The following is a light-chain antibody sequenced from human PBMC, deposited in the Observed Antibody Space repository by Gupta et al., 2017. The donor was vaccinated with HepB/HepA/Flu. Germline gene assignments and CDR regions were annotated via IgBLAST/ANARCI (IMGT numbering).Light chain of an antibody. Sequence: GERATLSCRASQSVSSSYLAWYQQKPGQAPRLLIYGASSRATGIPDRFSGSGSGTDFTLTISRLEPEDFAVYYCQQEGSSPYTFGQGTKLEIK. V-gene: IGKV3-20*01. CDR1: QSVSSSY. CDR2: GAS. J-gene: IGKJ2*01. CDR3: QQEGSSPYT.